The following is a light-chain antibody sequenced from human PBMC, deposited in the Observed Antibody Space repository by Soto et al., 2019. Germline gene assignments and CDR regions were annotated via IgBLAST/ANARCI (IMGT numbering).Light chain of an antibody. CDR2: GAS. CDR3: QQSTKWPPSNT. Sequence: EVVMTQSPGTLSVSPGERATLSCRASQSVTSTYLAWYQQKPGQAPRLLIYGASSRATGIPARFSGSGSGTDFTLTVSSLEPEDFAVYYCQQSTKWPPSNTFRQGTRLEIK. V-gene: IGKV3D-20*02. J-gene: IGKJ5*01. CDR1: QSVTSTY.